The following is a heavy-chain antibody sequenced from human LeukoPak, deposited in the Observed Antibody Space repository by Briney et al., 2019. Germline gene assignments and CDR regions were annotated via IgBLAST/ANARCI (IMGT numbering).Heavy chain of an antibody. V-gene: IGHV3-53*04. CDR1: GFTVSSDY. CDR2: IYSGGST. J-gene: IGHJ6*02. CDR3: ARGALGPDYYYYGMDV. Sequence: GGSLRLSCAASGFTVSSDYMSWVRQAPGKGLEWVSVIYSGGSTYYAGSVKGRFTISRHNSKNTLYLQMNSLRAEDTAVCYCARGALGPDYYYYGMDVWGQGTTVTVSS. D-gene: IGHD1-14*01.